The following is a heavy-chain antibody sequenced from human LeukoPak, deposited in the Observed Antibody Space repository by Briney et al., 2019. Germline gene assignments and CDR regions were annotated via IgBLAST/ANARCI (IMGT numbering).Heavy chain of an antibody. V-gene: IGHV4-59*01. J-gene: IGHJ6*02. D-gene: IGHD5-12*01. CDR1: GGSIRSYY. Sequence: SETLSLTCTVSGGSIRSYYWSWIRQPPGKGLEWIGYIYYSGSTNYNPSLKSRVTISVDTSKNQFSLKLSSVTAADTAVYYCARTVVAKHYYYYGMDVWGQGTTVTVSS. CDR3: ARTVVAKHYYYYGMDV. CDR2: IYYSGST.